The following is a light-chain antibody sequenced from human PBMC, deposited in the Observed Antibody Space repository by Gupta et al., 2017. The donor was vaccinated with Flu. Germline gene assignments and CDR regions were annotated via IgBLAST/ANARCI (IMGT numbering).Light chain of an antibody. CDR3: QQQNSSPWT. V-gene: IGKV1-5*01. Sequence: SAAGGGSTTSGRRKRNSSSWLVWYQQKPGEAPKLLIYYASSRERGVPERFSGSGCGTEFTLTISRRQPEDFADYYCQQQNSSPWTFGQGTKVEIK. CDR2: YAS. J-gene: IGKJ1*01. CDR1: RNSSSW.